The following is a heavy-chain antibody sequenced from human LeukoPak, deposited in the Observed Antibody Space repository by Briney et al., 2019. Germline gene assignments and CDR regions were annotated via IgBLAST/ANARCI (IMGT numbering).Heavy chain of an antibody. J-gene: IGHJ4*02. D-gene: IGHD5-18*01. Sequence: PSEPLSLTCTVSGGSISSYYWSWIRQPPGKGLEWIGYIYDIGSTNYNPSLKSRVTISVDTSKNQFSLKLSSVTAADTAVYYCARGLTADSWGQGTLVTVSS. V-gene: IGHV4-59*01. CDR3: ARGLTADS. CDR1: GGSISSYY. CDR2: IYDIGST.